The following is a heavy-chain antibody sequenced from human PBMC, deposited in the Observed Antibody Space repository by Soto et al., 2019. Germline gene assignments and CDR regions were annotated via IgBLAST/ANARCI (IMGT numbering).Heavy chain of an antibody. Sequence: EVHLLESGGGLVQPGGSLSLSCAASGFPFSSYAMSWVRQAPGKGLEWVSGISGSGAGTYYADSVQGRFTISRDNSENTLYLEMNSLRAEDTAVYYCANARYCSGGSCYGLPYYYGMDVWGQGTTVTVSS. V-gene: IGHV3-23*01. CDR3: ANARYCSGGSCYGLPYYYGMDV. CDR1: GFPFSSYA. J-gene: IGHJ6*02. CDR2: ISGSGAGT. D-gene: IGHD2-15*01.